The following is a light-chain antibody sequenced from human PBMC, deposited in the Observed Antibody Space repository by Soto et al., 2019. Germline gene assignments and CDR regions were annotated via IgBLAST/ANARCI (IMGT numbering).Light chain of an antibody. CDR3: WSYTSSATYV. Sequence: QSVLTQPASVSGAPVQSITITSTGTNNDIGGDNYVSWYQQHPGKAPKLVIYELTNRASGVSNRFSGFRSGNTASLTISGLQAEYEADCYCWSYTSSATYVFGSGPKVTV. J-gene: IGLJ1*01. CDR1: NNDIGGDNY. V-gene: IGLV2-14*01. CDR2: ELT.